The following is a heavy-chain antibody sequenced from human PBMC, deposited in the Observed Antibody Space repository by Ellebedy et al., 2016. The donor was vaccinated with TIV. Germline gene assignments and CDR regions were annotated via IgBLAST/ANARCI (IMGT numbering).Heavy chain of an antibody. CDR3: AKESRRFGESTGWFDP. V-gene: IGHV3-23*01. Sequence: PGGSLRLSCAASGFTFSNYAMTWVRQTPGKGLEWVSSISVSDTTTHSADSVKGRFIISRDNSENTLYLQMSSLRAEDTAVYYCAKESRRFGESTGWFDPWGQGTLVTVSS. CDR1: GFTFSNYA. J-gene: IGHJ5*02. D-gene: IGHD3-10*01. CDR2: ISVSDTTT.